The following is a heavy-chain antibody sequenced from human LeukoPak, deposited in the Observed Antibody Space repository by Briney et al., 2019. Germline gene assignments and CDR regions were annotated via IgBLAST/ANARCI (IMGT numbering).Heavy chain of an antibody. V-gene: IGHV3-30-3*01. CDR1: GFTFSSYA. Sequence: GKSLRLSCAASGFTFSSYAMHWVRQAPGKGLEWVAVISYDGSNKYYADSVKGRFTISRDNSKNTLYLQMNSLRAEDTAVYYCARVPGYDSSGYFDYWGQGTLVTVSS. CDR3: ARVPGYDSSGYFDY. D-gene: IGHD3-22*01. CDR2: ISYDGSNK. J-gene: IGHJ4*02.